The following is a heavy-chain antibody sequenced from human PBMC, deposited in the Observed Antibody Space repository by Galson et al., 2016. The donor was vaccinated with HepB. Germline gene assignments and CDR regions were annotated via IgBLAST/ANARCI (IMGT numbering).Heavy chain of an antibody. CDR2: ISYDGTNK. Sequence: SLRLSCAASGFIFRSYAMQWVRQAPGKGLEWVAGISYDGTNKYFADSVKGRFTITRDNSNNTLYLQMNSLTAEDTAVYYCARDREFRYFDWLLFYWGQGTLVTVSS. V-gene: IGHV3-30*04. J-gene: IGHJ4*02. D-gene: IGHD3-9*01. CDR3: ARDREFRYFDWLLFY. CDR1: GFIFRSYA.